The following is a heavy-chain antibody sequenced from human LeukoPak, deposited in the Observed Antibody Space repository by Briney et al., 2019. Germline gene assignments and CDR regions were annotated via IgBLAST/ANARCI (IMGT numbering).Heavy chain of an antibody. D-gene: IGHD6-13*01. CDR1: GFSFSTYS. CDR2: ISSSRYT. CDR3: ARDPDSSSWYDY. Sequence: PGGSLRLSCAASGFSFSTYSMNWVRQAPGKGLEWVSSISSSRYTYYADSVKGRFTISRDNAKNSLYLQMNSLRAEDTAVYYCARDPDSSSWYDYWGQGTLVTVSS. J-gene: IGHJ4*02. V-gene: IGHV3-21*01.